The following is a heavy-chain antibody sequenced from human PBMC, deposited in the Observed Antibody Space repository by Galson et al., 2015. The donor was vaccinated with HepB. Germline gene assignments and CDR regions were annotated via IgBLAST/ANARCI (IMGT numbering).Heavy chain of an antibody. J-gene: IGHJ5*02. CDR3: AKPQKAVWWLSGTLDP. CDR1: GFTFSSFA. Sequence: SLRLSCAASGFTFSSFAMSWVRQAPGKGLEWVSAISGSGGSTYYADSVKGRFTISRDDSKNTLYLQMNSLRAEDTAVYYCAKPQKAVWWLSGTLDPWGQGTLVTVSS. CDR2: ISGSGGST. D-gene: IGHD3-10*01. V-gene: IGHV3-23*01.